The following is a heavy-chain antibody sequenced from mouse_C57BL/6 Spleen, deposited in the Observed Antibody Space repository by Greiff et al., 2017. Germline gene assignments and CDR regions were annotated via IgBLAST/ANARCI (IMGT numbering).Heavy chain of an antibody. CDR3: TPYGGYYLAWFAD. V-gene: IGHV1-15*01. CDR1: GYTFTDYE. J-gene: IGHJ3*01. D-gene: IGHD2-3*01. CDR2: IDPETGGT. Sequence: QVHVKQSGAELVRPGASVTLSCKASGYTFTDYEMHWVKQTPVHGLEWIGAIDPETGGTAYNQKFKGKAILTADKSSSTAYMELRSLTSEDSAVYYCTPYGGYYLAWFADWGQGTLVTVSA.